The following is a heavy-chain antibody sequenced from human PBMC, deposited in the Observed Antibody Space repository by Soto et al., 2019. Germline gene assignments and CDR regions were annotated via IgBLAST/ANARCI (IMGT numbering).Heavy chain of an antibody. Sequence: SQTLSLTCAISGDSVSSSSAAWNWIRQSPSRGLEWLGRTYYRSKWYNDYAVSVKSRITINPDTSKNQFSLQLNSVTPEDTAVYCGVRDRLACGISAGPFDYWGQGTLVTVSS. CDR2: TYYRSKWYN. CDR1: GDSVSSSSAA. J-gene: IGHJ4*02. V-gene: IGHV6-1*01. CDR3: VRDRLACGISAGPFDY. D-gene: IGHD6-13*01.